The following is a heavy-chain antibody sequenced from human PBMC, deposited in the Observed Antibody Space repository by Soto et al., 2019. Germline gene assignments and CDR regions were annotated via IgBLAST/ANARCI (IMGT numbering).Heavy chain of an antibody. D-gene: IGHD3-10*01. CDR2: IYWDDDK. CDR1: GFSLSTSGIG. V-gene: IGHV2-5*02. Sequence: QITLKESGPPLVKPTQTLTLTCTFSGFSLSTSGIGVGWIRQPPGKALEWLALIYWDDDKRYSPSLKSRLTITKDTSKNQVVLTVTNMDPVDTATYYCAHRLSRTPASGSGSWGPYYFDYWGQGTLVIVSS. J-gene: IGHJ4*02. CDR3: AHRLSRTPASGSGSWGPYYFDY.